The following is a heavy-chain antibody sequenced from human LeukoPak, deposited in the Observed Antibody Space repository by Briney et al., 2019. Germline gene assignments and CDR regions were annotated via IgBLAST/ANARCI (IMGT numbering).Heavy chain of an antibody. CDR1: GGSISSSSYY. CDR2: IYYSGST. Sequence: PSETLSLTCTVSGGSISSSSYYWGWIRQPPGKGLEWFGSIYYSGSTYYNPSLKSRVTISVDTSKNQFSLKLSSVTAADTAVYYCARGGWYDYSGYLVYWGQGTLVSVS. CDR3: ARGGWYDYSGYLVY. D-gene: IGHD3-22*01. V-gene: IGHV4-39*01. J-gene: IGHJ4*02.